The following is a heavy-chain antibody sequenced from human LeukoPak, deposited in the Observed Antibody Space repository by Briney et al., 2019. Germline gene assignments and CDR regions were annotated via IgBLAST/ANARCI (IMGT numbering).Heavy chain of an antibody. CDR1: GGSISSGDYY. D-gene: IGHD3-16*01. Sequence: SETLSLTCTVSGGSISSGDYYWSWIRQPPGKGLEWIGSIYYSGSTSYNPSLKSRVTISVDTSKNQFSLKLSSVTAADTAIFYCARDVGGDYFDYWGQGTLVTVSS. CDR2: IYYSGST. CDR3: ARDVGGDYFDY. J-gene: IGHJ4*02. V-gene: IGHV4-39*02.